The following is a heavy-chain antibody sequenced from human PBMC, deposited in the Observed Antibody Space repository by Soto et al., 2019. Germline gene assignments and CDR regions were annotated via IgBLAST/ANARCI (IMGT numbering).Heavy chain of an antibody. J-gene: IGHJ6*02. V-gene: IGHV1-24*01. D-gene: IGHD1-26*01. Sequence: ASVTVSCKVSGYTLTELSMHWVRQAPGKGLEWMGGFDPEDGETIYAQKFQGRVTMTEDTSTDIAYMELSRLRSEDTAVYYCATAHRIVGATISSDYYYGKDVWGQGTTVTVSS. CDR2: FDPEDGET. CDR3: ATAHRIVGATISSDYYYGKDV. CDR1: GYTLTELS.